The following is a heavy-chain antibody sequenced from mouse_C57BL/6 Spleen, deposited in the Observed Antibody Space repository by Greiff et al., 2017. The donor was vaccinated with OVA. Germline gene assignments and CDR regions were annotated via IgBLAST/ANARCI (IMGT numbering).Heavy chain of an antibody. V-gene: IGHV1-53*01. Sequence: QVQLQQPGTELVKPGASVKLSCKASGYTFTSSWMHWVKQRPGQGLEWIGNINPSNGGTNYNEKFKSKATLTVDKSSSTAYMQLRSLTSKDTAVYYCARTDYDDFDYWGQGTTLTVSS. D-gene: IGHD2-4*01. CDR1: GYTFTSSW. J-gene: IGHJ2*01. CDR2: INPSNGGT. CDR3: ARTDYDDFDY.